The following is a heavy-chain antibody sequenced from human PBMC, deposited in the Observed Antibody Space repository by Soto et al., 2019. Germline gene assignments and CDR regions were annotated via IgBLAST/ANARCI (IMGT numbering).Heavy chain of an antibody. V-gene: IGHV3-23*01. D-gene: IGHD3-3*01. CDR1: GFTFSSYA. CDR3: AKVVDYDFWSGSKGHTVHFDY. CDR2: ISGSGGST. J-gene: IGHJ4*02. Sequence: GGSLRLSCAASGFTFSSYAMSWVRQAPGKGLEWVSAISGSGGSTYYADSVKGRFTISRDNSKNTLYLQMNSLRAEDTAVYYCAKVVDYDFWSGSKGHTVHFDYWGQGTLVTVSS.